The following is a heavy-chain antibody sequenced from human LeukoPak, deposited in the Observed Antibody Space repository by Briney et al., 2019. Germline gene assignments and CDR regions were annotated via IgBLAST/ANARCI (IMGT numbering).Heavy chain of an antibody. CDR3: AKVSKKQQLVPGWFDP. Sequence: GGSLRLSCAASGFTFSSYWMHWVRQAPGKGLVWVSRINSDGSSTSYADSVKGRFTISRDNSKNTLYLQMNSLRAEDTAVYYCAKVSKKQQLVPGWFDPWGQGTLVTVSS. J-gene: IGHJ5*02. D-gene: IGHD6-13*01. CDR1: GFTFSSYW. V-gene: IGHV3-74*01. CDR2: INSDGSST.